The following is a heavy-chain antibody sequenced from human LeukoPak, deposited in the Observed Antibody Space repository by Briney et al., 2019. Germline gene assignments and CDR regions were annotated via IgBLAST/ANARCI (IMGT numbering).Heavy chain of an antibody. V-gene: IGHV3-74*01. CDR3: ARDRGVDTAMVNWFDP. D-gene: IGHD5-18*01. CDR1: GFTFSNYW. CDR2: INSDGINT. Sequence: GGSLRLSCAASGFTFSNYWMHWVRQAPGKGLVWVSRINSDGINTSYADSVKGRFTISRDNAKNTLNLQMNSLRAEDTALYYCARDRGVDTAMVNWFDPWGQGTLVTVSS. J-gene: IGHJ5*02.